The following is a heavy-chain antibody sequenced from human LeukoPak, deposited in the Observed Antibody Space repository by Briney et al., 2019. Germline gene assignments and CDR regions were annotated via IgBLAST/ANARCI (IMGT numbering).Heavy chain of an antibody. CDR2: IYYSGST. Sequence: SETLSLTCTVSGGSISSYYWSWIRQPPGKGLEWIGYIYYSGSTNYNPSLESRVTISVDTSKNQFSLKLSSVTAADTAVYYCARGGGRAAYYYGSGSYLSYMDVWGKGTTVTVSS. J-gene: IGHJ6*03. CDR3: ARGGGRAAYYYGSGSYLSYMDV. CDR1: GGSISSYY. D-gene: IGHD3-10*01. V-gene: IGHV4-59*01.